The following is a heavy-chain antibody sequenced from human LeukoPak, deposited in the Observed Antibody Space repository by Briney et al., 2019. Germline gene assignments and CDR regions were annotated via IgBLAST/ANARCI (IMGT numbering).Heavy chain of an antibody. CDR2: IYPGDSDT. V-gene: IGHV5-51*01. J-gene: IGHJ6*03. Sequence: RGESLKISCKGSGYSFTSYWIGWVRQMPGKGLEWMGIIYPGDSDTRYSPSFQGQVTISADKSISTAYLQWSSLKASDTAMYYCARHKEYQLLLNGWDYYYYMDVWGKGTTVTVSS. CDR1: GYSFTSYW. D-gene: IGHD2-2*01. CDR3: ARHKEYQLLLNGWDYYYYMDV.